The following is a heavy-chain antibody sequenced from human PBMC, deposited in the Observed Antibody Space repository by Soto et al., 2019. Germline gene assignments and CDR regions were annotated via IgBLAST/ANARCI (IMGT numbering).Heavy chain of an antibody. CDR1: GGSISSSSYY. V-gene: IGHV4-39*01. D-gene: IGHD2-2*01. CDR2: IYYSGST. Sequence: KPSETLSLTCTVSGGSISSSSYYWGWIRQPPGKGLEWIGSIYYSGSTYYNPSLKSRVTISVDTSKNQFSLKLSSVTAADTAVYYCAVTISSRAYYGMDVWGQGTTVTV. J-gene: IGHJ6*02. CDR3: AVTISSRAYYGMDV.